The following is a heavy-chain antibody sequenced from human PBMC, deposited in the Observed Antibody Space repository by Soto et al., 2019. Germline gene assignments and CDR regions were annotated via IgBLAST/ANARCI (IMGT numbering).Heavy chain of an antibody. Sequence: ESGGGVVQPGRSLRLSCAASGFTFSSYGMHWVRQAPGKGLEWVAVISYDGSNKYYADSVKGRFTISRDNSKNTLYLQMNSLRAEDTAVYYCAKGAVTYYYYYYMDVWGKGTTVTVSS. CDR3: AKGAVTYYYYYYMDV. V-gene: IGHV3-30*18. J-gene: IGHJ6*03. D-gene: IGHD4-17*01. CDR1: GFTFSSYG. CDR2: ISYDGSNK.